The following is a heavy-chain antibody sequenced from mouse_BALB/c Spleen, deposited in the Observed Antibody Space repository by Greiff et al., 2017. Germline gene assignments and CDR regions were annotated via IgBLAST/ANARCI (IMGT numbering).Heavy chain of an antibody. V-gene: IGHV5-17*02. J-gene: IGHJ4*01. CDR1: GFTFSSFG. Sequence: EVKLMESGGGLVQPGGSRKLSCAASGFTFSSFGMHWVRQAPEKGLEWVTYISSGSSTIYYADTVKGRFTISRDNPKNTLFLQMTSLRSEDTAMYYCARSRLIYYDYDRDAMDYWGQGTSVTVSS. D-gene: IGHD2-4*01. CDR2: ISSGSSTI. CDR3: ARSRLIYYDYDRDAMDY.